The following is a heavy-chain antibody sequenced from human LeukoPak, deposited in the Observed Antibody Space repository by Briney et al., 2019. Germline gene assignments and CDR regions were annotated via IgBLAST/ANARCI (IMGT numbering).Heavy chain of an antibody. CDR1: GYTFTSYG. V-gene: IGHV1-8*02. CDR3: ARVGAEYCSGGSCYIRYYYGMDV. Sequence: WASVKVSCKASGYTFTSYGISWVRQAPGQGLEWMGWMNPNSGNTGYAQKFQGRVTMTRNTSISTAYMELSSLRSEDTAVYYCARVGAEYCSGGSCYIRYYYGMDVWGQGTTVTVSS. D-gene: IGHD2-15*01. J-gene: IGHJ6*02. CDR2: MNPNSGNT.